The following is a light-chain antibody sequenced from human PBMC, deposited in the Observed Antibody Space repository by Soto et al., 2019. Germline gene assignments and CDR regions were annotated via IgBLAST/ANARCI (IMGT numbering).Light chain of an antibody. J-gene: IGKJ3*01. CDR2: GAS. V-gene: IGKV3-15*01. CDR1: QSVSSN. Sequence: VMTQSPATLSVYPGERATLSCRASQSVSSNLAWFQQRPAQAPRLLIYGASTMASGIPARFSGSGSGTEFTLTISSLQSEDFAVYYCQQYNNLPLTFGPGTKVDIK. CDR3: QQYNNLPLT.